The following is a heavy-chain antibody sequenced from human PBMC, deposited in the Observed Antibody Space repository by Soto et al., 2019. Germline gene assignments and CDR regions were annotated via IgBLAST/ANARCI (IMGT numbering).Heavy chain of an antibody. D-gene: IGHD6-13*01. CDR3: ARYSSNWFQTEGMDV. V-gene: IGHV4-4*07. CDR2: IDTSGNT. J-gene: IGHJ6*02. CDR1: GGSISTYY. Sequence: SETLSLTCTASGGSISTYYWSWIRQPAGKVLEWIGRIDTSGNTNYNTSLKSRVTMSVDTSKKQFSLKLTSVTAADTAVYYCARYSSNWFQTEGMDVWGQGTTVTVSS.